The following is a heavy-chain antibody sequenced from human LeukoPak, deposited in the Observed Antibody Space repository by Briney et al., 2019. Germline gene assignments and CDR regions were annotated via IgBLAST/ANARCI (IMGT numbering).Heavy chain of an antibody. J-gene: IGHJ4*02. V-gene: IGHV4-39*02. Sequence: SETLSLTCTVSGGSITSNSLYWGWIRQPPGKGLEWIGTLSNSGSTYYNPSLKSRVTISVDTSKNHFSLRLSSVTAADTAVYYCARLPIAAGTYYFHYWGQGTLVTVSS. CDR1: GGSITSNSLY. D-gene: IGHD6-13*01. CDR3: ARLPIAAGTYYFHY. CDR2: LSNSGST.